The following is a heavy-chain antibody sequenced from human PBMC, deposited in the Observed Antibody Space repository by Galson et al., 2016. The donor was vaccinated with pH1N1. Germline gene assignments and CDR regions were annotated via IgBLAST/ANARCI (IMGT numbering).Heavy chain of an antibody. D-gene: IGHD1-26*01. CDR1: GFIFSDYW. CDR2: TNQDGSRK. Sequence: SLRLSCTASGFIFSDYWMSWVRQAPGKGLEWVAKTNQDGSRKYYVDSMKGRCTISRDNAENPLSLQMNSLRVEGTALYYCATEDYYTSLYWGQGILVTVSS. V-gene: IGHV3-7*01. CDR3: ATEDYYTSLY. J-gene: IGHJ4*02.